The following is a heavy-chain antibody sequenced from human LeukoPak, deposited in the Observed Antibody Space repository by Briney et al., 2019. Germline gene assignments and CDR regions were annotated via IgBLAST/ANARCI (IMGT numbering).Heavy chain of an antibody. V-gene: IGHV3-30*04. CDR3: TRGPRPLRYCSGGSCPSYYSGMDV. CDR1: GFTFSDYA. CDR2: ISFDGNNK. Sequence: GGSLRLSCAASGFTFSDYAMHWVRLAPGKGLEWVAVISFDGNNKYYADSVKGRFTISRDNSKNTLYLQMNSLRVEDTAVYSCTRGPRPLRYCSGGSCPSYYSGMDVWGQGTTVTVSS. J-gene: IGHJ6*02. D-gene: IGHD2-15*01.